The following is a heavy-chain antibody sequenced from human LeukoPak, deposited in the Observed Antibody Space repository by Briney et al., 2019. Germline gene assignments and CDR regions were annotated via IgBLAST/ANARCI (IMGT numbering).Heavy chain of an antibody. V-gene: IGHV3-30*01. Sequence: GGSLRLSCAASGFSFSNNPMHWVRQAPGRGLEWVAVSSSDGDNEYYADSVKGRFTISRDNSKNTLYLQMNSLRPEDTAVYYCARGSATTLYYYYYMDVWGKGTTVTVSS. D-gene: IGHD1-26*01. CDR3: ARGSATTLYYYYYMDV. J-gene: IGHJ6*03. CDR2: SSSDGDNE. CDR1: GFSFSNNP.